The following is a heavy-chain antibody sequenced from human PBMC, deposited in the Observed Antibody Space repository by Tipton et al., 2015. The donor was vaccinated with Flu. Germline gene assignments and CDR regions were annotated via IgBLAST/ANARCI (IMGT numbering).Heavy chain of an antibody. CDR1: GGSISSGGYY. CDR3: ARTHYDILTGFYRGFDS. CDR2: IYYSGST. D-gene: IGHD3-9*01. J-gene: IGHJ4*02. Sequence: LRLSCTVSGGSISSGGYYWSWIRQHPGKGLEWIGDIYYSGSTYYNPSLKRRVTISADTSKNQFSLKLSSVTAADTAVYYCARTHYDILTGFYRGFDSWGQGTLVTVSS. V-gene: IGHV4-31*03.